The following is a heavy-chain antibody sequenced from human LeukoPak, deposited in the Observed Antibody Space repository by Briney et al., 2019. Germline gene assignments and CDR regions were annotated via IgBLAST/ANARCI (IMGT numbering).Heavy chain of an antibody. Sequence: SETLPLTCTVSGGSISSTSYYWGWIRQPPGKGLEWIGSVYYSGSTYYNPSLKSRVTMSEDTSRNQFSLNLSSVTAADTAVYYCARGLYSTGDWGQGTLVTVSS. CDR3: ARGLYSTGD. J-gene: IGHJ4*02. D-gene: IGHD2-8*01. V-gene: IGHV4-39*07. CDR1: GGSISSTSYY. CDR2: VYYSGST.